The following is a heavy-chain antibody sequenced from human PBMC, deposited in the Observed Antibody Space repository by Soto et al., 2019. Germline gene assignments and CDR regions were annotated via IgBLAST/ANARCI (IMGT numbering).Heavy chain of an antibody. CDR2: ISWNSGSI. CDR3: ARGPAQWLVGGYFDY. CDR1: GFTFDDYA. J-gene: IGHJ4*02. Sequence: GGSLRLSCAASGFTFDDYAMHWVRQAPGKGLEWVSGISWNSGSIGYADSVKGRFTISRDNAKNSLYLQMNSLRAEDTALYYCARGPAQWLVGGYFDYWGQGTLVTVSS. V-gene: IGHV3-9*01. D-gene: IGHD6-19*01.